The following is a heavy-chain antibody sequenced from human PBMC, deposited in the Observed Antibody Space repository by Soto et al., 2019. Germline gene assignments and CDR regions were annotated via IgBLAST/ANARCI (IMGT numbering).Heavy chain of an antibody. D-gene: IGHD3-22*01. CDR2: IYYSGST. J-gene: IGHJ3*02. V-gene: IGHV4-31*03. Sequence: SETLSLTCTVSGGSIISGGYYWIWIRQHPGKGLEWIGYIYYSGSTYYNPSLKSRVTISVDTSKNQFSLKLSSVTAADTAVYYCARGGYYYDSSGYYSAGVGAFDIWGQGTMVTVSS. CDR1: GGSIISGGYY. CDR3: ARGGYYYDSSGYYSAGVGAFDI.